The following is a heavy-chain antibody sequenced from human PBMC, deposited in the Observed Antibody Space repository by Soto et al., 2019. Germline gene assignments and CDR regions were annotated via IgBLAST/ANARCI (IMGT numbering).Heavy chain of an antibody. J-gene: IGHJ4*02. Sequence: QVQLQESGPGLVKPSETLSLTCTVSGASISGYYWSWIRQPPGKGLEWIGYIYYSGSTSYNPSLKSRVNISIDTSKNQFALNLNSVTAADTAVYDCAREYGTTVTTFYYWGQGTLVTVSS. V-gene: IGHV4-59*01. CDR2: IYYSGST. D-gene: IGHD4-17*01. CDR1: GASISGYY. CDR3: AREYGTTVTTFYY.